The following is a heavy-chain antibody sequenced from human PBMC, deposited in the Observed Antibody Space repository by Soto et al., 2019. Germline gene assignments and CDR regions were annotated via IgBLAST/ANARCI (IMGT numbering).Heavy chain of an antibody. J-gene: IGHJ4*02. CDR3: TRPRWGAYGSDY. V-gene: IGHV3-73*01. CDR1: GFTFSGSA. Sequence: PVGSLRLSCAASGFTFSGSAMHWVRQASGKGLEWVGRIRSKANSYATAYAASVKGRFTISRDDSRNTAYLQMNSLKTEDTAVYYCTRPRWGAYGSDYWGQGTLVTVSS. D-gene: IGHD3-16*01. CDR2: IRSKANSYAT.